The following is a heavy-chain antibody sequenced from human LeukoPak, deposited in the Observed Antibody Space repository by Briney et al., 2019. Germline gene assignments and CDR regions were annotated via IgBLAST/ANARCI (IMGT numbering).Heavy chain of an antibody. CDR1: GYSFATYW. V-gene: IGHV5-51*01. Sequence: GESLKISCKGSGYSFATYWIGWVRQLPGKGLEWMGINYPGDSDTSYSPSFQGQVTMSADKSISTAYLQWSSLKASDTAMYYCARRVSSSGFDAFDVWGQGTMVTVSS. CDR3: ARRVSSSGFDAFDV. D-gene: IGHD5-12*01. CDR2: NYPGDSDT. J-gene: IGHJ3*01.